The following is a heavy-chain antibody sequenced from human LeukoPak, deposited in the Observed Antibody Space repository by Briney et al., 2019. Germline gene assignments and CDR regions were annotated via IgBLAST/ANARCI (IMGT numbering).Heavy chain of an antibody. CDR1: GFTFSSYS. J-gene: IGHJ4*02. V-gene: IGHV3-21*01. D-gene: IGHD7-27*01. CDR3: ASQQGNDY. Sequence: GGSLRLSCAASGFTFSSYSMNWVRQAPGKGLEWVSSINPSGSYIYYADSLLGRFTISRDNAKNSLYLQMNSLRAADTAVYYCASQQGNDYWGQGTLVTVSS. CDR2: INPSGSYI.